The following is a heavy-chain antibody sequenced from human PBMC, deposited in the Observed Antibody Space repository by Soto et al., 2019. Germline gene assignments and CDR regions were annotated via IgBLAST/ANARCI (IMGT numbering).Heavy chain of an antibody. D-gene: IGHD3-10*01. J-gene: IGHJ6*02. CDR2: TRNKANSYTT. Sequence: LRLSCAASGFTFSDHYMDWVRQAPGKGLEWVGRTRNKANSYTTEYAASVKGRFTISRDDSKNSLYLQMSSLRAEDTAVYYCARLLHPYGSGSPLQSAYYGMDIWGQGTTVTVSS. CDR1: GFTFSDHY. V-gene: IGHV3-72*01. CDR3: ARLLHPYGSGSPLQSAYYGMDI.